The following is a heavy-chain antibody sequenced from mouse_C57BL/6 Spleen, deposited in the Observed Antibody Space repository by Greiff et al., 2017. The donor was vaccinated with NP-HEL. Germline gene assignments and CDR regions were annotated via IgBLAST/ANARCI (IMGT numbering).Heavy chain of an antibody. CDR2: IYPGDGDT. CDR3: ARGYYGNYPAWFAY. Sequence: VKVVESGPELVKPGASVKISCKASGYAFSSSWMNWVKQRPGKGLEWIGRIYPGDGDTNYNGKFKGKATLTADKSSSTAYMQLSSLTSEDSAVYFCARGYYGNYPAWFAYWGQGTLVTVSA. J-gene: IGHJ3*01. CDR1: GYAFSSSW. V-gene: IGHV1-82*01. D-gene: IGHD2-1*01.